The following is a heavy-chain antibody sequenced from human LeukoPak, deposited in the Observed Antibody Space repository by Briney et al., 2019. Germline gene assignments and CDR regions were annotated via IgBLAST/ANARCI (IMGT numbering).Heavy chain of an antibody. J-gene: IGHJ4*02. Sequence: GGSLRLSCPASGFTFSSYGMHWVRQAPGKGLEWVSLIWYDGSNKYYADSVKGRFTISRDNSKNTLYLQMNSLRAEDTAVYYCARDWGKGDYWGQGTLVTVSS. CDR2: IWYDGSNK. V-gene: IGHV3-33*01. D-gene: IGHD3-16*01. CDR1: GFTFSSYG. CDR3: ARDWGKGDY.